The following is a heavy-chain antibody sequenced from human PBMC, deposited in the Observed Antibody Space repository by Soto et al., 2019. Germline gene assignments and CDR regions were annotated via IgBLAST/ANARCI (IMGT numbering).Heavy chain of an antibody. CDR3: ARVSSTIIAVVHGLGLDV. CDR1: GFIFSSYT. Sequence: GSLRLSCAASGFIFSSYTMHWVRQAPGKGLEWVALMSYDESTEYYADSVKGRFTISRDNSNNTLYLQMNSLRPEDTAVYYCARVSSTIIAVVHGLGLDVWGQGTTVTVSS. CDR2: MSYDESTE. D-gene: IGHD3-22*01. V-gene: IGHV3-30-3*01. J-gene: IGHJ6*02.